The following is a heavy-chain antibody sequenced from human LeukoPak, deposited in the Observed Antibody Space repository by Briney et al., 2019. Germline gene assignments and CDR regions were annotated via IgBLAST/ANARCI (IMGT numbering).Heavy chain of an antibody. Sequence: PGGSLRLSCAASEFTFSSYAMSWVRQAPGKGLKWVSAISGSGGSTYYADSVKGRFTISRDNSKNTLYLQMNSLRAEDTAVYYCAKRRWPHGAFDIWGQGTMVTVSS. CDR1: EFTFSSYA. CDR2: ISGSGGST. D-gene: IGHD6-13*01. CDR3: AKRRWPHGAFDI. V-gene: IGHV3-23*01. J-gene: IGHJ3*02.